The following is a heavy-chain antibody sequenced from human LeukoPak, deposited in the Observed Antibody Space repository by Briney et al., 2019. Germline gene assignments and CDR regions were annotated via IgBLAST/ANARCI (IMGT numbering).Heavy chain of an antibody. CDR1: GDSVSRHDLT. CDR3: VRSYDWVFDY. CDR2: TFYRSKWYN. D-gene: IGHD1-1*01. Sequence: SQTLSLTCAISGDSVSRHDLTWDWVRQSPSRGLEWLGRTFYRSKWYNDYAVSVKSRITVSPDTSKNQFSLHLNSVPPEDTAVYYCVRSYDWVFDYWGQGTRVTVSS. J-gene: IGHJ4*02. V-gene: IGHV6-1*01.